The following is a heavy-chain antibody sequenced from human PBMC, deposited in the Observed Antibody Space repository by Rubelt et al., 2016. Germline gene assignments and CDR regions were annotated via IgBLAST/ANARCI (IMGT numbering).Heavy chain of an antibody. CDR3: ARDLNWENY. CDR2: ISGADGST. J-gene: IGHJ4*02. V-gene: IGHV3-23*01. D-gene: IGHD7-27*01. CDR1: ESTFSTYA. Sequence: GSGGGLVQPGGSLRLSCVPSESTFSTYAMNWVRQAPGKGLEWVSSISGADGSTYYADSAKGRFTISRDSSKDTLYLQMNSLRAEDTALYYCARDLNWENYWGQGTLVTVSS.